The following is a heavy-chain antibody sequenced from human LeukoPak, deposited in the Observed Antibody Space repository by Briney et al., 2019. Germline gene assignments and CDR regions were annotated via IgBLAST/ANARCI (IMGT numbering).Heavy chain of an antibody. J-gene: IGHJ4*02. D-gene: IGHD6-6*01. V-gene: IGHV1-24*01. CDR3: ATGSLGSRIAARPSAPDY. CDR1: GYTLTELS. Sequence: ASVKVSCKVSGYTLTELSMHWVRQAPGKGLEWMGGFDPEDGETIYAQKFQGRVTMTEDTSTDTAYMELSSLRSEDTAVYYCATGSLGSRIAARPSAPDYWGQGTLVTVSS. CDR2: FDPEDGET.